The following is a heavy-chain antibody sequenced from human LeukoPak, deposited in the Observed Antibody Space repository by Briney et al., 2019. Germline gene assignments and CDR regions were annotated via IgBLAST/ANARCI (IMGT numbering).Heavy chain of an antibody. CDR1: GFTFSSYW. V-gene: IGHV3-7*01. Sequence: GGSLRLSCAASGFTFSSYWMSWVRQAPGKGLEWVANIKLDGAEKYYVDSVKGRFTISRDNANNSLYLQMNSLRAEDTAVYYCVKSGTTFDYWGQGTLVTVSS. J-gene: IGHJ4*02. D-gene: IGHD1-14*01. CDR3: VKSGTTFDY. CDR2: IKLDGAEK.